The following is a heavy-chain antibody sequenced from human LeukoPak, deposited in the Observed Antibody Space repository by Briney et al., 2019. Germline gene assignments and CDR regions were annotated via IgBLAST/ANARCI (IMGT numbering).Heavy chain of an antibody. D-gene: IGHD3-22*01. CDR2: ISGSGGST. V-gene: IGHV3-23*01. CDR1: GYTFSSYA. CDR3: AKDSGYDSSGYPFNWFDP. Sequence: GGSLRLSCAASGYTFSSYAMSWVRQAPGKGLEWVSAISGSGGSTYYADSVKGRFTISRDNSKNTLYLQMNSLRAEDTAVYYCAKDSGYDSSGYPFNWFDPWGQGTLVTVSS. J-gene: IGHJ5*02.